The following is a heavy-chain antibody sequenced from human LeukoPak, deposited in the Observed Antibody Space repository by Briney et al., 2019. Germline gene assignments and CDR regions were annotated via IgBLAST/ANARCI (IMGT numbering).Heavy chain of an antibody. Sequence: SETLSLTCTVSGGSISSGGYYWSWIRQPAGKGLEWIGRIYTSGSTNYNPSLKSRVTISVDTSKNQFSLKLSSVTAADTAVYYCARAKALPMVRGVISGMDVWGQGTTVTVSS. CDR1: GGSISSGGYY. V-gene: IGHV4-61*02. J-gene: IGHJ6*02. CDR2: IYTSGST. D-gene: IGHD3-10*01. CDR3: ARAKALPMVRGVISGMDV.